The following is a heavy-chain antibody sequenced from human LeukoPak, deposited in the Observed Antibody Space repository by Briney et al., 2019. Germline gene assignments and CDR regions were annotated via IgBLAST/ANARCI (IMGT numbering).Heavy chain of an antibody. CDR3: ARDRIAAAGTRAFDI. J-gene: IGHJ3*02. CDR2: IYHSGST. Sequence: SETLSLTCAVSGGYISSSNWWSWVRQPPGKGLEWIGEIYHSGSTNYNPSLKSRVTISVDKSKNQFSLKLSSVTAADTAVYYCARDRIAAAGTRAFDIWGQGTMVTVSS. V-gene: IGHV4-4*02. CDR1: GGYISSSNW. D-gene: IGHD6-13*01.